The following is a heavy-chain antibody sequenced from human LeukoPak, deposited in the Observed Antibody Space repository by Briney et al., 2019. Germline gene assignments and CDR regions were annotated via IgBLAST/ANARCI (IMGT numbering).Heavy chain of an antibody. J-gene: IGHJ6*03. V-gene: IGHV1-69*06. CDR2: IIPIFGTA. CDR1: GGTFSSYA. Sequence: ASVKVSCKASGGTFSSYAISWVRQAPGQGLEWMGGIIPIFGTANYAQKFQGRVTITADKSTSTAYMELSSLRSEDTAVYYCATKHGPTYYYDSSGYYYGPYYYYMDVWGKGTTVTVSS. CDR3: ATKHGPTYYYDSSGYYYGPYYYYMDV. D-gene: IGHD3-22*01.